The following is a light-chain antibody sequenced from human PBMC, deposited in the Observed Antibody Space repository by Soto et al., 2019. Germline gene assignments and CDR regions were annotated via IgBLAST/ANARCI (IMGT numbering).Light chain of an antibody. V-gene: IGKV3-20*01. Sequence: ELVLTQSPATLSVSPGERATLSCRASQGVGSTLAWYQQEPGRAPRLLIYDISSRATGIPDRFSGSGSGTDFTLTISRLEPEDFAVYYCQQYVSSPATFGQGTRVDLK. CDR2: DIS. CDR1: QGVGST. CDR3: QQYVSSPAT. J-gene: IGKJ1*01.